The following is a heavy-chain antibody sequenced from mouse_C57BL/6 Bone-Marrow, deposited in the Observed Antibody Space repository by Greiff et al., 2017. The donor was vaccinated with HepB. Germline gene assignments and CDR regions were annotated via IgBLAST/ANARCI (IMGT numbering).Heavy chain of an antibody. CDR3: TRGITGRLYYYAMDY. J-gene: IGHJ4*01. CDR1: GFTFSSYA. D-gene: IGHD3-3*01. V-gene: IGHV5-9-1*02. CDR2: ISSGGDYI. Sequence: EVKVVESGEGLVKPGGSLKLSCAASGFTFSSYAMSWVRQTPEKRLEWVAYISSGGDYIYYADTVKGRFTISRDNARNTLYLQMSSLKSEDTAMYYCTRGITGRLYYYAMDYWGQGTSVTVSS.